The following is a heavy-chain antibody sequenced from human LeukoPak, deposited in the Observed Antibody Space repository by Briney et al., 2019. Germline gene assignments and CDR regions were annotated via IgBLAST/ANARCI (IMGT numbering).Heavy chain of an antibody. V-gene: IGHV4-59*08. Sequence: SETLSLTCSVSGGSTSVYYWSWIRQPPGKGRGWIGYIYYSGTTNYHPSLKSRVTISVDTPKNQFSLKLSSVTAADTAVYYCARLPVVGAAAYYYGMDVWGQGTTVTVSS. CDR1: GGSTSVYY. J-gene: IGHJ6*02. CDR2: IYYSGTT. CDR3: ARLPVVGAAAYYYGMDV. D-gene: IGHD1-26*01.